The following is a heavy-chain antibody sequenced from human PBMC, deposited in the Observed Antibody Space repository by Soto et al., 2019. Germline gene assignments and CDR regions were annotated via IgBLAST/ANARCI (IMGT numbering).Heavy chain of an antibody. CDR3: ARDFNWATDY. Sequence: ASVKVSCKASGYIFTSNAVHWVRQAPGQRLEWMGWMNAATGKRAYSQRFQGRFTITSDTSASTFYMELSSLRSEDTAMYYCARDFNWATDYWGQGTLVTVS. D-gene: IGHD7-27*01. J-gene: IGHJ4*02. V-gene: IGHV1-3*01. CDR2: MNAATGKR. CDR1: GYIFTSNA.